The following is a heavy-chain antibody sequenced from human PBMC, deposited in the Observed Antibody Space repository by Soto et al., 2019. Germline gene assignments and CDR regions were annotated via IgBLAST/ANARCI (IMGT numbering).Heavy chain of an antibody. D-gene: IGHD5-18*01. CDR2: IYYSGST. Sequence: SETLSLTCIVSGGSVSSGSYYWKWLRQPPGKGLEWIGYIYYSGSTNYNPSLKSRVTISLDTLKNQLSLKLSSVTAADAAVYSCAKQVDTSQLTDYFDCWGRGARGTVSS. CDR3: AKQVDTSQLTDYFDC. V-gene: IGHV4-61*01. J-gene: IGHJ4*02. CDR1: GGSVSSGSYY.